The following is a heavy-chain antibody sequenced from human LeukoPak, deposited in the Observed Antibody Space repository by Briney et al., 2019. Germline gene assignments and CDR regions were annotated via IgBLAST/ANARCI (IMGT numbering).Heavy chain of an antibody. CDR3: ARNRGRYYDSRGFYWGYYFDS. D-gene: IGHD3-22*01. Sequence: GGSLRLSCAASGFTFSSYWMHWVRQAPGKGLERVSTISGSGDSTYYADSVKGRFTISRDSSKDTLYLQMSSVRVDDTAVYYCARNRGRYYDSRGFYWGYYFDSWGQGILVTVST. V-gene: IGHV3-23*01. CDR2: ISGSGDST. CDR1: GFTFSSYW. J-gene: IGHJ4*02.